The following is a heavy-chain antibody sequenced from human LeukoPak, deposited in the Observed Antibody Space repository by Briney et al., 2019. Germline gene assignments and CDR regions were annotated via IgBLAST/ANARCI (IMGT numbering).Heavy chain of an antibody. V-gene: IGHV3-74*01. CDR2: INSDGSST. Sequence: GGSLRLSCAASGFTFSSYWMHWVRQAPGKGLVWVSRINSDGSSTSYADSVKGRFTISRDNAKNTLYLQMNSLRAEDTAVYYCARGPMYSHYIRYYYYMDVWGKGTTVTVSS. J-gene: IGHJ6*03. CDR1: GFTFSSYW. CDR3: ARGPMYSHYIRYYYYMDV. D-gene: IGHD4-11*01.